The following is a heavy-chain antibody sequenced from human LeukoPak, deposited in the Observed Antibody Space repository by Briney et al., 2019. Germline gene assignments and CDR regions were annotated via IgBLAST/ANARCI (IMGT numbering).Heavy chain of an antibody. CDR1: GFTFSSYA. Sequence: GGSLRLSCAASGFTFSSYAMTWVRQAPGKGLEWVSSISDNAYTTYYADSVRGRSTISRDNSKNTLYLQMIGLRPEDTAVYSCAKYFYDSSGYYDAAPLDSWGQGTLVTVFS. CDR2: ISDNAYTT. J-gene: IGHJ4*02. D-gene: IGHD3-22*01. V-gene: IGHV3-23*01. CDR3: AKYFYDSSGYYDAAPLDS.